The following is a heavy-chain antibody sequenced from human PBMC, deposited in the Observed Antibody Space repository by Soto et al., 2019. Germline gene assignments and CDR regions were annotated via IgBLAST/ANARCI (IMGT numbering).Heavy chain of an antibody. V-gene: IGHV4-34*01. Sequence: QVQLQQRGAGLLKPSETLSLTCAVYGGSFSGYYWSWIRQPPGKGLEWIGEINHSGSTNYNPSLKSRVTISVDTSKNQFSLKLSSVTAADTAVYYCATGIAAAGPPAPCGWFDPWGQGTLVTVSS. CDR3: ATGIAAAGPPAPCGWFDP. CDR2: INHSGST. D-gene: IGHD6-13*01. J-gene: IGHJ5*02. CDR1: GGSFSGYY.